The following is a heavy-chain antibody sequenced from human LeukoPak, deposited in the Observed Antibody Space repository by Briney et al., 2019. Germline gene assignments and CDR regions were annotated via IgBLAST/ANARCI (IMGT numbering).Heavy chain of an antibody. CDR1: GFTVSINY. V-gene: IGHV3-53*01. CDR3: AREWVVATGAFDI. D-gene: IGHD2-15*01. Sequence: GGSLRLSCAASGFTVSINYMTWVRQAPGKGLEWVSVIYSGGSTYYADSVKGRFTISRDNSRNTVYLQMNSLRAEDTAIYYCAREWVVATGAFDIWGQGTMVTVSS. CDR2: IYSGGST. J-gene: IGHJ3*02.